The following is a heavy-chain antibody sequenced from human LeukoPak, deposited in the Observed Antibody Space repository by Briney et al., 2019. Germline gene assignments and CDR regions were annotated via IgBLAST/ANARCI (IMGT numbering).Heavy chain of an antibody. V-gene: IGHV3-23*01. CDR2: ISGSGGST. J-gene: IGHJ4*02. D-gene: IGHD6-19*01. CDR1: GFTFSSYA. CDR3: AKSEHSSGWYYY. Sequence: PGGSLRLSCAASGFTFSSYAMSWVRQAPGKGLEWVSAISGSGGSTYYADSVKGRFTISRDNSKNTLYLQMKSLRAEDTAVYYCAKSEHSSGWYYYWGQGTLVTVSS.